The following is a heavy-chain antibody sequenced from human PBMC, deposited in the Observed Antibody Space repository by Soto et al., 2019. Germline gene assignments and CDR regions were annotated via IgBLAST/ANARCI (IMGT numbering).Heavy chain of an antibody. CDR2: IKEDASEK. J-gene: IGHJ3*01. Sequence: GGSLRLSCAASGFTFSSYSMSWVRQAPGKGLEWVANIKEDASEKYYADSVKGRFTISRDNAKNSLYLQMNSLRAEDTAVYYCARDQLYYNDISGRPLNAFDVWGQGTMVTVSS. D-gene: IGHD3-22*01. V-gene: IGHV3-7*01. CDR3: ARDQLYYNDISGRPLNAFDV. CDR1: GFTFSSYS.